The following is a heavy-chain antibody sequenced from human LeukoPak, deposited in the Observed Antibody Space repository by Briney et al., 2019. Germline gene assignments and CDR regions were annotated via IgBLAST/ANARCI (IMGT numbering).Heavy chain of an antibody. D-gene: IGHD5-18*01. CDR3: ARGGEYSYAPSDC. CDR1: GYSFSSYW. V-gene: IGHV5-51*01. CDR2: IYPGDSDT. J-gene: IGHJ4*02. Sequence: GESLKISCKGSGYSFSSYWIGWVRQMPGKGLEWMGIIYPGDSDTRYSPSFQGQVTISADRSSSTAYLQWSSLKASDTAMYYCARGGEYSYAPSDCWGQGTLVTVSS.